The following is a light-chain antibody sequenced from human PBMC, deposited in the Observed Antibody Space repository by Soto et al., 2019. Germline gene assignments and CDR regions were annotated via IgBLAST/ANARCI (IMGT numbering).Light chain of an antibody. V-gene: IGKV1-39*01. CDR3: QESYSTLALT. J-gene: IGKJ4*01. CDR2: AAY. CDR1: QSISSY. Sequence: DIEIPQCRSSRSGWIGKGRTIAGQGSQSISSYLNWYQQKPGKAPKLMIYAAYSLQSGVPSRFSGSGSATDFTLTISSLQPEDFATYYCQESYSTLALTFGGGTKGDIK.